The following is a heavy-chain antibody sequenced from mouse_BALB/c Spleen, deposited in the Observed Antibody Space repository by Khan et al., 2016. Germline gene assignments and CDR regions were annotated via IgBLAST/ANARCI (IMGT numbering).Heavy chain of an antibody. Sequence: QVQLKESGPGLVQPSQSLSITCTVSGFSLTNYGVHWVRQSPGKGLEWLGVIWSGGSTDYNAAFISRLSISKDISKSKVFFKMNSLHANDTAIYYYAREAHDNSLYYAMDYWGQGTSVTVSS. CDR3: AREAHDNSLYYAMDY. V-gene: IGHV2-2*02. J-gene: IGHJ4*01. D-gene: IGHD2-1*01. CDR2: IWSGGST. CDR1: GFSLTNYG.